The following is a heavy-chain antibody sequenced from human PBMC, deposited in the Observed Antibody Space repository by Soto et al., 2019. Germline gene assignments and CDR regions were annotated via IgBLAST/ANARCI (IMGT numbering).Heavy chain of an antibody. CDR1: GFTVSTKY. CDR3: ARDPWAADY. V-gene: IGHV3-66*01. J-gene: IGHJ4*02. D-gene: IGHD3-16*01. Sequence: GVSLRLSCAASGFTVSTKYMSWVRQAPGKGLEWVSVIYSGGSTFYADSVRGRFTISRDNSKNTVNLQMNSLRAEDTAVYYCARDPWAADYWGQRTLVTVSS. CDR2: IYSGGST.